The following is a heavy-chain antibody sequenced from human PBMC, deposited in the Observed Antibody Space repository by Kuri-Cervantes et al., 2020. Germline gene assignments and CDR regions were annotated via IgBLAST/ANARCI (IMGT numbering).Heavy chain of an antibody. V-gene: IGHV4-38-2*01. Sequence: SETLSLTCAVSGYSISSGYYWGWIRQPPGKGLEWIGSIYHSGSTYYNPSLKSRVTISIDTSKNQFSLKVNSVTAADTAVYYCARPVSGWYAFDYWGQGTLVTVSS. CDR2: IYHSGST. CDR1: GYSISSGYY. D-gene: IGHD6-19*01. CDR3: ARPVSGWYAFDY. J-gene: IGHJ4*02.